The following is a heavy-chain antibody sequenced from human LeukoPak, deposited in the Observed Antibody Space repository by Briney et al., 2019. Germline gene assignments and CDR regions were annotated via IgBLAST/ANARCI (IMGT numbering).Heavy chain of an antibody. CDR2: IYYSGST. J-gene: IGHJ4*02. V-gene: IGHV4-59*01. CDR3: ASDDYGDYGGFDY. Sequence: PSETLSLTCTVSGGSISSYYWSWIRQLPGKGLEWIGYIYYSGSTNYNPSLKSRVTISVDTSKNQFSLKLSSVTAADTAVYYCASDDYGDYGGFDYWGQGTLVTVSS. D-gene: IGHD4-17*01. CDR1: GGSISSYY.